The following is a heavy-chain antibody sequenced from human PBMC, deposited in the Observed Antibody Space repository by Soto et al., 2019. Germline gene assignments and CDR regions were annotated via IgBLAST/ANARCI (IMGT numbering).Heavy chain of an antibody. J-gene: IGHJ4*02. D-gene: IGHD6-19*01. V-gene: IGHV3-48*03. CDR2: ISSRGTSI. CDR3: ARDRGYNTGWYGGALDL. CDR1: GFTFSSYE. Sequence: EVRLVESGGGLVQPGESLRLSCAASGFTFSSYEMNWVRQAPGKGLEWVAYISSRGTSIFYADSVKGRFSISRDNDNDSVSLLMNNLKVDETAVYYCARDRGYNTGWYGGALDLWGQVTLVTVSS.